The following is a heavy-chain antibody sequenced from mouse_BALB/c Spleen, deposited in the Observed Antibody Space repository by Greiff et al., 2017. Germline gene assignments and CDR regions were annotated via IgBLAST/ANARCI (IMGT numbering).Heavy chain of an antibody. CDR3: ARGGGHLYDYDGGGLDY. CDR1: GFTFSSYG. V-gene: IGHV5-6-3*01. Sequence: EVHLVESGGGLVQPGGSLKLSCAASGFTFSSYGMSWVRQTPDKRLELVATINSNGGSTYYPDSVKGRFTISRDNAKNTLYLQMSSLKSEDTAMYYCARGGGHLYDYDGGGLDYWGQGTTLTVSS. D-gene: IGHD2-4*01. J-gene: IGHJ2*01. CDR2: INSNGGST.